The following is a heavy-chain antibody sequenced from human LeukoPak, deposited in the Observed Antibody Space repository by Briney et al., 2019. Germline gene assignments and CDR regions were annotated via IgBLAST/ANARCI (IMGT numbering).Heavy chain of an antibody. CDR3: ARAEDLPPKAGGKFDP. D-gene: IGHD1-26*01. CDR1: RDTFTSYY. Sequence: ASVKGSCTASRDTFTSYYMHSGRQAPGHGLEWMGIINASGGSTNYAQKLHGRVTMTRDTSTSTVYMELSSLRSEDTAVYYCARAEDLPPKAGGKFDPWGQGTLVTVSS. CDR2: INASGGST. V-gene: IGHV1-46*01. J-gene: IGHJ5*02.